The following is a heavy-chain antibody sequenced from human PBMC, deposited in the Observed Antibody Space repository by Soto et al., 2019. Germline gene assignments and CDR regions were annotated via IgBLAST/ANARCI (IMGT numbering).Heavy chain of an antibody. J-gene: IGHJ4*02. Sequence: SQTLSLTCVISWDNVSSNSAAWNWIRQSPSRGLEWLGRTYYRSKWNTDYAVSVNSRITISPDTSKNQFSLQLKSVTPEDTGVYYCARDYYESGGYFDCWGQGNLVTVYS. V-gene: IGHV6-1*01. CDR1: WDNVSSNSAA. CDR3: ARDYYESGGYFDC. CDR2: TYYRSKWNT. D-gene: IGHD3-22*01.